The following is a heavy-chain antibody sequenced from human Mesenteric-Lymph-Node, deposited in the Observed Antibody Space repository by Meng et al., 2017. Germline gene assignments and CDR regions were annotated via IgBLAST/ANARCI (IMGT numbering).Heavy chain of an antibody. Sequence: QRQQWGAVLCTPSDTLSLTCGVYGGSFSGYDWSWFRQPPGKGLEWIGEIYHSGSTNYNPSLKSRVTISVDKSKNQFSLNLSSVTAADTAVYFCARVGQWLPIDYWGQGTLVTVSS. D-gene: IGHD6-19*01. V-gene: IGHV4-34*01. CDR2: IYHSGST. CDR1: GGSFSGYD. J-gene: IGHJ4*02. CDR3: ARVGQWLPIDY.